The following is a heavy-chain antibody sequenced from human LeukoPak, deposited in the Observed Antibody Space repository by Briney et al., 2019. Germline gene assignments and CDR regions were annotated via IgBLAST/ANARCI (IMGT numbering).Heavy chain of an antibody. CDR2: IYYSGST. CDR1: CGSINSYY. J-gene: IGHJ4*02. Sequence: ASETLSLTCTVSCGSINSYYWGWIRQPPGNGLEWIGYIYYSGSTNYNPSLKSRVTISVDTSKNQFSLKLSSVTAADTAVYYCASTRAVAGGYYFDYWGQGTMVTVSS. D-gene: IGHD6-19*01. V-gene: IGHV4-59*08. CDR3: ASTRAVAGGYYFDY.